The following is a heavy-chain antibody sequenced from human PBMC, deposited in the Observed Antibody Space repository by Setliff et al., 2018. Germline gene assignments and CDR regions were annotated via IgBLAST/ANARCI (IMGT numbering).Heavy chain of an antibody. D-gene: IGHD3-3*01. Sequence: GESLKISCKGSGFSFTTDWIAWVRQKPGKGLEWVGIMFPANSDTRYSPSFEGRVTMSADNSINTAYLQWNSLKASDTAMYYCARSRSNFWSGYFNWFDPWGQGTLVTVSS. CDR3: ARSRSNFWSGYFNWFDP. CDR1: GFSFTTDW. J-gene: IGHJ5*02. V-gene: IGHV5-51*01. CDR2: MFPANSDT.